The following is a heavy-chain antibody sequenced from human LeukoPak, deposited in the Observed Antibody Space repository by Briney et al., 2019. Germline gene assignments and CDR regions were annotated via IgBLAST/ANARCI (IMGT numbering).Heavy chain of an antibody. Sequence: GGSLRLSCAASGFTVSSNYMSWVRQAPGKGLEWVSAISGSGGSTYYADSVKGRFTISRDDSKNTLYLQMNSLRAEDTAVYYCAKTPAGLRLFYFDYWGQGTLVTVSS. D-gene: IGHD5-12*01. J-gene: IGHJ4*02. V-gene: IGHV3-23*01. CDR3: AKTPAGLRLFYFDY. CDR1: GFTVSSNY. CDR2: ISGSGGST.